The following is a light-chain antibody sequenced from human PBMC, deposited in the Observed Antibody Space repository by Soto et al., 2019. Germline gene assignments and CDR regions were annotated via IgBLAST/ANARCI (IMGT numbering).Light chain of an antibody. CDR1: SSDVGGYNY. J-gene: IGLJ1*01. V-gene: IGLV2-14*01. CDR2: EVS. Sequence: QSVLTQPASVSGSPGQSITISCTGTSSDVGGYNYVSWSQQHPGKAPQLMIYEVSKRPSGVSNRFSGSKSGNTASLTISGLQAEDEADYYCSSYISSSTYVFGTGTKVTVL. CDR3: SSYISSSTYV.